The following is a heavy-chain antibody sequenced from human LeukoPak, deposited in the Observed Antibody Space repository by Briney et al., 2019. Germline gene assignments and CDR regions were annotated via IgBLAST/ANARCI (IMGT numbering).Heavy chain of an antibody. J-gene: IGHJ6*03. V-gene: IGHV4-59*01. CDR3: ARIRGWEGSRSYYYYYMDV. CDR1: GGSISSYY. D-gene: IGHD1-26*01. Sequence: SETLSLTCTVSGGSISSYYWSWIRQPPGKGLEWIGYIYYSGSASYNPSLKSRVTISVDTSRNQFSLRLSSVTAADTAMYYCARIRGWEGSRSYYYYYMDVWGKGTTVTVSS. CDR2: IYYSGSA.